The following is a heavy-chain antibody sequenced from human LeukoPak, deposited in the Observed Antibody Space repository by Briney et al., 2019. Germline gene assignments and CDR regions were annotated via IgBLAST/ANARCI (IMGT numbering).Heavy chain of an antibody. V-gene: IGHV3-23*01. Sequence: PGGSLRLSCAASGFTFSTYAMSWVRQAPGKGLEWVSTLSGSDVSTYYADSVKGRFTTSRDNSKNTLYLQMNSLRAEDTAVYYCARAEAAGTSPEYFQHWGQGTLVTVSS. J-gene: IGHJ1*01. CDR2: LSGSDVST. D-gene: IGHD6-13*01. CDR3: ARAEAAGTSPEYFQH. CDR1: GFTFSTYA.